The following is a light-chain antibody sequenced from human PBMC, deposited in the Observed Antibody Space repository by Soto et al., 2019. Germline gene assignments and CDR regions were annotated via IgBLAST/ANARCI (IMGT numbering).Light chain of an antibody. CDR3: QQYGSSHT. CDR1: QSVTSSY. Sequence: EIVLTQSPGTLSLSPGERATLSCRASQSVTSSYLAWYQQKPGQAPGLLIYGASSRATGIPDRFSGSGSGTDFTLTISRLEPEDFAVYYCQQYGSSHTFGGGTKVEIK. V-gene: IGKV3-20*01. CDR2: GAS. J-gene: IGKJ4*01.